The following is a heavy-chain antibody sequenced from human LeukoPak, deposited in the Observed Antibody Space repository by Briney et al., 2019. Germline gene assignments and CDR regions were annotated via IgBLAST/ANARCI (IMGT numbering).Heavy chain of an antibody. CDR2: INHSGST. J-gene: IGHJ4*02. D-gene: IGHD3-22*01. CDR3: ARGHYYDSSGYQYYFDY. Sequence: SETLSLTCAVYGGSFGGYYWSWIRQPPGKGLEWIGEINHSGSTNYNPSLKSRVTISVDTSKNQFSLKLSSVTAADTAVYYCARGHYYDSSGYQYYFDYWGQGTLVTVSS. V-gene: IGHV4-34*01. CDR1: GGSFGGYY.